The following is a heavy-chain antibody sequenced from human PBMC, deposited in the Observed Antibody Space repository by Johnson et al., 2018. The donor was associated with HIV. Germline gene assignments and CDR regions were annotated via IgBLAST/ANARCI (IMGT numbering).Heavy chain of an antibody. Sequence: EKLVESGGDLVQSGGSLRLSCAASGFTFSSSAMTWVRQAPGKGLEWVSAISGAGGTYYADSLKGRFTISRDNSKNMLYLQMNSLRAEDTAVYYCANLEYNSTDAFDIWGQGTLVTVSS. CDR1: GFTFSSSA. D-gene: IGHD6-6*01. J-gene: IGHJ3*02. CDR2: ISGAGGT. V-gene: IGHV3-23*04. CDR3: ANLEYNSTDAFDI.